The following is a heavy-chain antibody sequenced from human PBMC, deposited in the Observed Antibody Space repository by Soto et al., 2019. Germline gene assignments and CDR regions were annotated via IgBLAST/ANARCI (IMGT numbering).Heavy chain of an antibody. D-gene: IGHD2-15*01. J-gene: IGHJ6*02. CDR2: ISSSSSYI. V-gene: IGHV3-21*01. CDR1: GFTFSSYI. CDR3: ARDSVVVAAARTYYYYGMDV. Sequence: WGSLRLSCAASGFTFSSYIMNWVRQAPGKGLEWVSSISSSSSYIYYADSVKGRFTISRDNAKNSLYLQMNSLRAEDTAVYYCARDSVVVAAARTYYYYGMDVWGQGTTVTVSS.